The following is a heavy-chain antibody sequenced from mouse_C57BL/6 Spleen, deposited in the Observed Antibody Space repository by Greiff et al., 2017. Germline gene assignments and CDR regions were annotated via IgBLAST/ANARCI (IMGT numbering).Heavy chain of an antibody. CDR2: IDPSDSDT. J-gene: IGHJ4*01. D-gene: IGHD2-2*01. CDR3: ARRVSYAMDY. V-gene: IGHV1-69*01. Sequence: QVQLQQPGAELVMPGASVKLSCKASGYTFTSYWMHWVKQRPGQGLEWIGRIDPSDSDTNYNQKFKGKSTLTVDKSSSTAYMQLSSLTSEDSAVYYGARRVSYAMDYWGQGTSVTVSS. CDR1: GYTFTSYW.